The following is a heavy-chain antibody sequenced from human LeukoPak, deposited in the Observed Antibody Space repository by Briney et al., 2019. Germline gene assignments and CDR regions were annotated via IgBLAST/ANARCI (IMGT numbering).Heavy chain of an antibody. Sequence: PSETLSLTCTGSGGSISSYYWSWIRQPAGKGLEWIGRIYTSGSTNYNPSLKSRVTMSVDTSKNQSSLKLSSVTAADTAVYYCARVPISLGWGSNWFDPWGQGTLVTVSS. J-gene: IGHJ5*02. CDR3: ARVPISLGWGSNWFDP. V-gene: IGHV4-4*07. CDR2: IYTSGST. CDR1: GGSISSYY. D-gene: IGHD2-21*01.